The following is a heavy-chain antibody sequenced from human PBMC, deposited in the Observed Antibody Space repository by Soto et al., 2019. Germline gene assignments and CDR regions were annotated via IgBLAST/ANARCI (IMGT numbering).Heavy chain of an antibody. CDR2: ISIKPNNFAT. D-gene: IGHD3-22*01. V-gene: IGHV3-73*01. CDR3: VRAYENSNYYFDH. J-gene: IGHJ4*02. Sequence: GESLKISCVGSGFTFHGSTMHWVRQASGKGLEWIGLISIKPNNFATVYAASVTGRFTISRDDSKNTAYLEMDSLKTEDTALYCCVRAYENSNYYFDHWGRGTLVTVSS. CDR1: GFTFHGST.